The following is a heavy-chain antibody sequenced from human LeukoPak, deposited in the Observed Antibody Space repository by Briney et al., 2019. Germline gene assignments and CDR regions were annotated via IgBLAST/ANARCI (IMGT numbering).Heavy chain of an antibody. J-gene: IGHJ4*02. CDR3: ARQREQYIDF. V-gene: IGHV4-39*01. Sequence: SETLSLTCAVSGVSISSSQYYWGWIRQPPGKGLEWIGTMYYSGSTYYNPSLKSRVTISVDTSKNQFFLNLSSVTAADTAVYYCARQREQYIDFWGQGTLVTVSS. D-gene: IGHD1-26*01. CDR1: GVSISSSQYY. CDR2: MYYSGST.